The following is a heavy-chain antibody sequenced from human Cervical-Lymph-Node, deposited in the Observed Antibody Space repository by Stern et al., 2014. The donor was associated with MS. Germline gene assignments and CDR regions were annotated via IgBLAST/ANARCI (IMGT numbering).Heavy chain of an antibody. V-gene: IGHV4-59*01. CDR2: DDYSGSP. Sequence: QVQLVQSGPGLVRPSDTLSLTCTVSGGSINSYYWSWIRQPPGKGLEWLGNDDYSGSPNYNPSLTSRVAISVDTSTNQIFLELASVTAADTAVFYCARDLAAAPSRYYYGLDVWGQGTTVTVSS. CDR1: GGSINSYY. CDR3: ARDLAAAPSRYYYGLDV. J-gene: IGHJ6*02. D-gene: IGHD6-13*01.